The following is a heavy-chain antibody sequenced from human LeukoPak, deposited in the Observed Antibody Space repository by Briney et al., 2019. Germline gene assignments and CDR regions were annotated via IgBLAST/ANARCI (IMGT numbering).Heavy chain of an antibody. CDR3: AKDGGLSRVSSIDS. CDR2: ISGSGGVT. CDR1: GFTFGSYA. D-gene: IGHD3-16*01. Sequence: PGGSLRLSCAASGFTFGSYAMSWVRQAPGKGLEWVSSISGSGGVTYYADSVKGRFTISRDNSRNTLYLQMNSLRAVDTAVYYCAKDGGLSRVSSIDSWGQGTLVTVSS. J-gene: IGHJ4*02. V-gene: IGHV3-23*01.